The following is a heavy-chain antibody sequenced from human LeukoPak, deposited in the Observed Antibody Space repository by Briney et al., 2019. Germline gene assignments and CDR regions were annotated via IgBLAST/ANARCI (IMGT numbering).Heavy chain of an antibody. V-gene: IGHV1-2*06. D-gene: IGHD2-21*02. CDR2: INPNSGGT. CDR1: GYSFTYYY. Sequence: ASVKVSCKASGYSFTYYYIHWVRQAPGQGLEWMGRINPNSGGTNYEQKFQGRVTMTRDTSINTAYMELSRLTSDDTAVFYCARRHDFYGMDVWGQGTTVTVSS. CDR3: ARRHDFYGMDV. J-gene: IGHJ6*02.